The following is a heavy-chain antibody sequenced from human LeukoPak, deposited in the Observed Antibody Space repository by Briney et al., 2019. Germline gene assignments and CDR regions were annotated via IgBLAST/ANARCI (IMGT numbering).Heavy chain of an antibody. D-gene: IGHD2-8*01. V-gene: IGHV3-23*01. CDR1: GITFSSYA. J-gene: IGHJ4*02. CDR3: AKHTGGSRCFED. CDR2: ISGSGSGT. Sequence: GGSLRLSCAASGITFSSYAMIWVRQAPGKGLEWVSAISGSGSGTYYADSVKGRFTVSRDNSKNTLYLQMNSLRAEDTALYYCAKHTGGSRCFEDWGQGALVTVSS.